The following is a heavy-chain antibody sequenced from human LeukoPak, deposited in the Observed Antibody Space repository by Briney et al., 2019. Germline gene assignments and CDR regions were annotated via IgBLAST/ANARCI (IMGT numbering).Heavy chain of an antibody. D-gene: IGHD3-22*01. CDR3: ARDTEDSSGFQGDL. CDR1: GFTFSSYE. V-gene: IGHV3-48*03. Sequence: PGGSLRLSCAASGFTFSSYEMNWVRQAPGKRLEWVSYISSSGSTIYYADSVKGRFTISRDNAKNSLYLQMNSLRAEDTAVYYCARDTEDSSGFQGDLWGQGTLVTVSS. J-gene: IGHJ4*02. CDR2: ISSSGSTI.